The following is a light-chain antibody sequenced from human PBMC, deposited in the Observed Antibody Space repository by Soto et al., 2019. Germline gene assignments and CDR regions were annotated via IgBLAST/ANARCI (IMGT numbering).Light chain of an antibody. Sequence: DIQLTQSPSFLSAAVGDRVTLTCRASQGISSFLAWYQQKPGKAPKLLISAASTLQSGVPSRLSGSGSGTEFTLTISSLQTEDFATYYSQQLNTHPYTFGQGTKLEIK. CDR3: QQLNTHPYT. CDR2: AAS. CDR1: QGISSF. J-gene: IGKJ2*01. V-gene: IGKV1-9*01.